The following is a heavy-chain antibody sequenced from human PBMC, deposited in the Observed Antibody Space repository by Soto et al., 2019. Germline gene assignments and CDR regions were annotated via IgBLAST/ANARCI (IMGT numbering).Heavy chain of an antibody. D-gene: IGHD6-19*01. J-gene: IGHJ4*02. V-gene: IGHV3-48*03. Sequence: GGSLRLACVASKFTFSNYEMNWVRQAPGKGLEWVSYISSSGNTGFYADSVKGRFTISRDKHKNSLYLQMNSLRAEDKDVYYCEREDSVAVAVLEYWSQG. CDR2: ISSSGNTG. CDR3: EREDSVAVAVLEY. CDR1: KFTFSNYE.